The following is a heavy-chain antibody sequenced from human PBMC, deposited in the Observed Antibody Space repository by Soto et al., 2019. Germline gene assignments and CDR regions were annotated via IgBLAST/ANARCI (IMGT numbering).Heavy chain of an antibody. J-gene: IGHJ6*02. CDR2: IYYSGST. CDR3: ARASPVVTDV. CDR1: GGSISSGDYY. V-gene: IGHV4-30-4*01. Sequence: QVQLQESGPGLVKPSQTLSLTCTVSGGSISSGDYYWSWIRQPPGKGLEWIGYIYYSGSTYYNPSLKSRVTISVYTSKNQFSLMLSSVTPAYTAVYYFARASPVVTDVWGQGTTVTVSS. D-gene: IGHD5-18*01.